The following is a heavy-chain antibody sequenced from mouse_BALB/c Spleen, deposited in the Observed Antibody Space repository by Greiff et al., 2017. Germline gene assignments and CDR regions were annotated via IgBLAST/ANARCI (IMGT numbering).Heavy chain of an antibody. J-gene: IGHJ4*01. CDR1: GFNIKDYY. D-gene: IGHD1-1*02. CDR3: ARKDGSYGSYYAMDY. Sequence: EVQLQQSGAELVRPGALVKLSCKASGFNIKDYYMHWVKQRPEQGLEWIGWIDPENGNTIYDPKFQGKASITADTSSNTAYLQLSSLTSEDTAVYYCARKDGSYGSYYAMDYWGQGTSVTVSS. V-gene: IGHV14-1*02. CDR2: IDPENGNT.